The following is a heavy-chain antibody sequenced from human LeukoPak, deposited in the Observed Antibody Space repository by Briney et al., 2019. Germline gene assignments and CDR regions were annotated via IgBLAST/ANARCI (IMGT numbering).Heavy chain of an antibody. J-gene: IGHJ4*02. V-gene: IGHV5-51*01. CDR1: GYRFTTYW. CDR2: IYPGDSDT. D-gene: IGHD2-21*02. Sequence: GESLKISCKGSGYRFTTYWIGWVRQMPRKGLEWMGIIYPGDSDTRYSPSFQGQVTISADKSISTASLQWSSLKASDTAMYYCARHISDCGGDCPFDSWGQGTLVTVSS. CDR3: ARHISDCGGDCPFDS.